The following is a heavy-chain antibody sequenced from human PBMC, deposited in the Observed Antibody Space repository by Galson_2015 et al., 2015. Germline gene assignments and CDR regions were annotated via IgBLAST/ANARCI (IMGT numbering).Heavy chain of an antibody. V-gene: IGHV4-34*01. J-gene: IGHJ4*02. CDR3: ARERPGGLDSSGYYYDY. CDR1: GGSFSGYY. D-gene: IGHD3-22*01. Sequence: ETLPLTCAVYGGSFSGYYWSWIRQPPGKGLEWIGEINHSGSTNYNPSLKSRVTISVDTSKNQFSLKLSSVTAADTAVYYCARERPGGLDSSGYYYDYWGQGTLVTVSS. CDR2: INHSGST.